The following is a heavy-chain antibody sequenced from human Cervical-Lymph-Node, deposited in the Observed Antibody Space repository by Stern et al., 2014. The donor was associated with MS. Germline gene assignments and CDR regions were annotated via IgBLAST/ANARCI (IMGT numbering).Heavy chain of an antibody. CDR3: ARSSSWYFDY. CDR1: GYTFTRYG. Sequence: HVQLVQSGTEVKQPGASVKVSCRASGYTFTRYGISWVRPVPGQGLEWMGWITTRNGHTDYAQKVQDRVTLTTDTSTNTAYMELRSLRFDDTAVYYCARSSSWYFDYWGQGTLVTVSS. J-gene: IGHJ4*02. V-gene: IGHV1-18*01. CDR2: ITTRNGHT. D-gene: IGHD6-13*01.